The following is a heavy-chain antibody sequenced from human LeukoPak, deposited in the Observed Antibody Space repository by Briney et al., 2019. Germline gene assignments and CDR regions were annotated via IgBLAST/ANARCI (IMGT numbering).Heavy chain of an antibody. CDR1: GFTFDDYG. D-gene: IGHD3-16*01. V-gene: IGHV3-20*04. CDR2: INWNGGST. J-gene: IGHJ4*02. CDR3: ARDMTMITFGGATYHDY. Sequence: GGSLRLSCAASGFTFDDYGMSWVRQAPGKGLEWVSGINWNGGSTGYADSVKGRFTISRDNAKNSLYLQMNSLRAEDTALYYCARDMTMITFGGATYHDYWGQGTLVTVSS.